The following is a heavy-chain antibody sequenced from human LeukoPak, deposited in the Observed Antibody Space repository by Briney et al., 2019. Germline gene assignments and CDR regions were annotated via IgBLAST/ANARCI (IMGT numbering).Heavy chain of an antibody. CDR1: GGSISSGSYY. D-gene: IGHD3-16*02. CDR2: IYTSGST. J-gene: IGHJ4*02. V-gene: IGHV4-61*02. CDR3: ARDYYDYVWGSYLLDY. Sequence: SQTLSLTCTVSGGSISSGSYYWSWIRQPAGKGLEWIGRIYTSGSTNYNPSLKSRVTISVDTSKNQFPLKLSSVTAADTAVYYCARDYYDYVWGSYLLDYWGQGTLVTVSS.